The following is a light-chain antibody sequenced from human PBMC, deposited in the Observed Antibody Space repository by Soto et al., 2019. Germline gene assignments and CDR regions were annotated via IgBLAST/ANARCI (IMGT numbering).Light chain of an antibody. CDR1: QSVSIY. CDR2: DAS. V-gene: IGKV3-11*01. J-gene: IGKJ5*01. Sequence: EIVLTQSPATLSLSPGERATLSCRASQSVSIYLAWYQRKPGQAPRLLIYDASNRATGIPARFSGSGSGTDFTLTISSLEPEDFAVYYCHQRSNWPLITFGQGTRLEIK. CDR3: HQRSNWPLIT.